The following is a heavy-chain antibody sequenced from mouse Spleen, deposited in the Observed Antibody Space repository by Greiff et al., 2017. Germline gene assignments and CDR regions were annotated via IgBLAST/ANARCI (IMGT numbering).Heavy chain of an antibody. V-gene: IGHV1-54*03. Sequence: QVQLQQSGAELVRPGTSVKVSCKASGYAFTNYLIEWVKQRPGQGLEWIGVINPGSGGTNYNEKFKGKATLTADKSSSTAYMQLSSLTSDDSAVYFCARGFLRYYGSSYEVYFDYWGQGTTLTVSS. J-gene: IGHJ2*01. D-gene: IGHD1-1*01. CDR3: ARGFLRYYGSSYEVYFDY. CDR2: INPGSGGT. CDR1: GYAFTNYL.